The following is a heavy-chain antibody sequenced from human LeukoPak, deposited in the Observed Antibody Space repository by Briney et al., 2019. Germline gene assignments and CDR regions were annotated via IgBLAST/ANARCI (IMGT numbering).Heavy chain of an antibody. D-gene: IGHD6-13*01. J-gene: IGHJ4*02. CDR2: IRSKADSYAT. CDR3: ARDPPYSSSWQTYHSLDS. V-gene: IGHV3-73*01. CDR1: AFTFSGSA. Sequence: GGSLKLSCAASAFTFSGSAMHWVRQASGKGLEWIGRIRSKADSYATAYAASVKGRFTISRDDSKNTAYLQMNSLRDEDTAVYYCARDPPYSSSWQTYHSLDSWGQGTLVTVSS.